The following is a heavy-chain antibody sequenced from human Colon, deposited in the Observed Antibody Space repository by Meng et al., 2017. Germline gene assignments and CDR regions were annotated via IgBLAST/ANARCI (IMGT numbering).Heavy chain of an antibody. CDR1: GDSVTTTLSS. CDR3: ARGYRGSTYFAY. D-gene: IGHD3-16*01. CDR2: IYDNGYT. Sequence: QLQLQESGSRLVKPSQTLYLTCPVSGDSVTTTLSSWSWIRQSPGKGLEWIGNIYDNGYTYYSPSLRSRVTISVDRSNNQFSLNLNSVTAADTAVYFCARGYRGSTYFAYWGQGILVTVSS. V-gene: IGHV4-30-2*06. J-gene: IGHJ4*02.